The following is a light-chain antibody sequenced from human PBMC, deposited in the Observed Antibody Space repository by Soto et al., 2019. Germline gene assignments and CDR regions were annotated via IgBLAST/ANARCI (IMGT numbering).Light chain of an antibody. CDR1: QTVXSN. V-gene: IGKV3-15*01. CDR2: YES. J-gene: IGKJ1*01. Sequence: EVVLTQSPATLSLSPGERATLSCRASQTVXSNLAWCGQIPGQAPRLLRSYESTRGTGTPARFSGSGSGREFTLTISSLQSEDFAVYYCQQYNNWPLCTFGQGTKVDIK. CDR3: QQYNNWPLCT.